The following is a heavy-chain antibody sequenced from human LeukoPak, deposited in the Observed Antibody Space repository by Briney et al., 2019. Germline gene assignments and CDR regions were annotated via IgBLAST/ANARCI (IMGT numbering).Heavy chain of an antibody. CDR3: ARTSAAGMLDY. D-gene: IGHD6-13*01. J-gene: IGHJ4*02. CDR1: GFTFSSYE. CDR2: ISSSGSTI. Sequence: GGSLRLSCAASGFTFSSYEMNWVRQAPGKGLEWVSYISSSGSTIYYADPVKGRFTISGDNAKNSLYLQMNSLRAEVTAVYYCARTSAAGMLDYWGQGTLVTVSS. V-gene: IGHV3-48*03.